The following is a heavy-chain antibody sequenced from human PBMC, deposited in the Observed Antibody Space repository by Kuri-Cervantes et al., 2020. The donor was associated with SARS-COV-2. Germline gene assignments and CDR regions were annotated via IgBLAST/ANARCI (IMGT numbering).Heavy chain of an antibody. V-gene: IGHV3-30-3*01. J-gene: IGHJ4*02. D-gene: IGHD1-14*01. CDR1: GFTFSSYA. CDR2: ISYEGSNK. Sequence: GGSLRLSCAASGFTFSSYAMSWVRQAPGKGLEWVAVISYEGSNKYYADSVKGLFTISSDNSKNTLYLQMNSLNAEDPAFYYCARDQAETIDYWGQGTLVTVSS. CDR3: ARDQAETIDY.